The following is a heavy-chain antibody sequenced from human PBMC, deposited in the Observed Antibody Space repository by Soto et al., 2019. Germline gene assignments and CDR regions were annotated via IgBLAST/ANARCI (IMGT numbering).Heavy chain of an antibody. CDR3: AKGGSGWYDAFDI. CDR1: GGSISSGGYS. D-gene: IGHD6-19*01. J-gene: IGHJ3*02. CDR2: IYHSGST. V-gene: IGHV4-30-2*02. Sequence: PSETLSLTCAVSGGSISSGGYSCNWIRQPPGKGLEWIGYIYHSGSTYYNPSLKSRVTISVDRSKNQFSLKLSSVTAADTAVYYCAKGGSGWYDAFDIWGQGTMVTVSS.